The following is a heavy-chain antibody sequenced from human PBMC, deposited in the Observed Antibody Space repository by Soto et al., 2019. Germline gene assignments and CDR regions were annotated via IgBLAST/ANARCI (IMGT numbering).Heavy chain of an antibody. J-gene: IGHJ4*02. CDR3: TTATWIQLWLLSNFDY. Sequence: GGSLRLSCAASGFTFSNAWMSWVRQAPGKGLEWVGRIKSKTDGGTTDYAAPVKGRFTISRDDSKNTLYLQMNSLKTEDTAVYYCTTATWIQLWLLSNFDYWGQGTLVTVSS. V-gene: IGHV3-15*01. CDR1: GFTFSNAW. CDR2: IKSKTDGGTT. D-gene: IGHD5-18*01.